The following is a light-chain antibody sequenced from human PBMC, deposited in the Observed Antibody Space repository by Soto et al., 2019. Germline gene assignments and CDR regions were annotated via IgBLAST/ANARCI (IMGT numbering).Light chain of an antibody. V-gene: IGKV1D-16*01. Sequence: DIQMTQSPSSVSASVGDRVTITCRASQGISSRLAWYQHKPGKAPKFLIYDASSLESGVPSRFSGSGSGTEFTLTISNLQPDDFATYFCQQYHNYPRTFGQGTKVEIK. CDR1: QGISSR. CDR2: DAS. CDR3: QQYHNYPRT. J-gene: IGKJ1*01.